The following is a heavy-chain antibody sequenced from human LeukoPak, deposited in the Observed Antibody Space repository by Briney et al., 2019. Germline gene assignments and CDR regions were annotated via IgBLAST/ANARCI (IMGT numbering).Heavy chain of an antibody. Sequence: GALRLSCAASGFTFSNAWMSWVRQAPGKGLEWVAFIHYDGTNKHYVDSVRGRFTISRDNSKNTLYLQMNSLRAEDTALYYCAKDPKWELRGYYFDYWGQGTLVTVSS. CDR2: IHYDGTNK. CDR3: AKDPKWELRGYYFDY. D-gene: IGHD1-26*01. J-gene: IGHJ4*02. CDR1: GFTFSNAW. V-gene: IGHV3-30*02.